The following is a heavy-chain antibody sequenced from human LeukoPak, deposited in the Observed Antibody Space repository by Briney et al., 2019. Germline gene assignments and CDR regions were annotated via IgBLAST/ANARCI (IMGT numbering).Heavy chain of an antibody. J-gene: IGHJ4*02. Sequence: GGSLRLSCAASGFTFSDYYMSWIRQAPGEGLEWVSYISSSGSTIYYADSVKGRFTISRDNAKNSPYLQMNSLRAEDTAVYYCAREVDIVVVPAASSPGDYWGQGTPVTVSS. V-gene: IGHV3-11*04. D-gene: IGHD2-2*03. CDR1: GFTFSDYY. CDR3: AREVDIVVVPAASSPGDY. CDR2: ISSSGSTI.